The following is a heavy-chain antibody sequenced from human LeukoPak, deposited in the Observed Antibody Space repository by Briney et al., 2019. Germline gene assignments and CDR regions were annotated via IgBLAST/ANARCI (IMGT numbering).Heavy chain of an antibody. CDR1: GFTFSSYA. CDR2: ISGSGGNT. Sequence: GGSLRLSCAASGFTFSSYAMSWVRQAPGKGLEWVSVISGSGGNTYYADSVKGRFTISRDNSKNTLYLQMNSLRAEDTAVYYCAIISYFFDYWGQGTLVTVSS. J-gene: IGHJ4*02. D-gene: IGHD2-2*01. V-gene: IGHV3-23*01. CDR3: AIISYFFDY.